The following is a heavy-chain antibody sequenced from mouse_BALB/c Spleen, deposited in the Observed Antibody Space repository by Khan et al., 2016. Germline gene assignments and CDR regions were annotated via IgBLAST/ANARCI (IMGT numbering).Heavy chain of an antibody. J-gene: IGHJ1*01. Sequence: EVELVESGGGLVKPGGSLKLSCAASGFTFSDYYMYRVRQTPEKRLEWVATISDGGSYTYYPDSVKGRFTISRDNAKNNLYLQMSSLKSEDTAMYYCARDLNWYFDVCGAGTTVTVSS. CDR2: ISDGGSYT. CDR3: ARDLNWYFDV. V-gene: IGHV5-4*02. CDR1: GFTFSDYY.